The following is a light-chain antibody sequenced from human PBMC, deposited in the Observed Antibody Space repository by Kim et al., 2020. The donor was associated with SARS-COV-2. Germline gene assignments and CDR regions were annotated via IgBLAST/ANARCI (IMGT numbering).Light chain of an antibody. J-gene: IGLJ2*01. Sequence: QSALTQPPSASETPGQTVTISCSGSHSNIASHTVSWYQQVPGTAPRLLIHNDNQRPSGVPDRFFGSKSGPSASLAIIGLQSEDEADYYCAVWDDSLNLVFGGGTKVTVL. V-gene: IGLV1-44*01. CDR3: AVWDDSLNLV. CDR2: NDN. CDR1: HSNIASHT.